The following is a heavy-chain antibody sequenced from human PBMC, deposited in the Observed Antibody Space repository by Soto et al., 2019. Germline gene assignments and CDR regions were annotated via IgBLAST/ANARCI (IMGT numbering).Heavy chain of an antibody. CDR2: ISYDGSNK. CDR1: GFTFSSYA. Sequence: QVQLVESGGGVVQPGRSLRLSCAASGFTFSSYAMHWVRQAPGKGLEWVAVISYDGSNKNYADSVKGRFTISRDNSKNTLYLQMNSLRAEDTAVYYCVKASTVTSPLDYWGQGTLVTVSS. CDR3: VKASTVTSPLDY. D-gene: IGHD4-17*01. J-gene: IGHJ4*02. V-gene: IGHV3-30-3*01.